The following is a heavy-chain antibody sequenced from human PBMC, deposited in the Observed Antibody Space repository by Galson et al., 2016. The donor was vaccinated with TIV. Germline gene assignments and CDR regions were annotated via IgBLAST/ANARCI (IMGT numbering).Heavy chain of an antibody. D-gene: IGHD1-7*01. Sequence: SLRLSCAASGFIFSDYAMNWARQTPGKGLEWISYISRSGGNSFYAESVKGRFTVSRDSLDKSVFLQMNSLRDEDTAVYFCVREQNYALDVWGPGTMVTVSS. J-gene: IGHJ6*02. CDR3: VREQNYALDV. V-gene: IGHV3-48*02. CDR2: ISRSGGNS. CDR1: GFIFSDYA.